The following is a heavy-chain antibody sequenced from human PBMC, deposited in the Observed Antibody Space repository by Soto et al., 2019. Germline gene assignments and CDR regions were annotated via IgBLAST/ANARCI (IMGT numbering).Heavy chain of an antibody. CDR1: GFPFGDYA. V-gene: IGHV3-49*04. CDR3: TRHHSGWPYAFDI. J-gene: IGHJ3*02. Sequence: GGSLRLSCTASGFPFGDYAMSWVRQAPGKGLEWVGFIRSKAYGGTTEYAASVKGRFTISRDDSKSIACLRMNSLKTEDTTVYYWTRHHSGWPYAFDIWGQGTMDTVSS. D-gene: IGHD3-22*01. CDR2: IRSKAYGGTT.